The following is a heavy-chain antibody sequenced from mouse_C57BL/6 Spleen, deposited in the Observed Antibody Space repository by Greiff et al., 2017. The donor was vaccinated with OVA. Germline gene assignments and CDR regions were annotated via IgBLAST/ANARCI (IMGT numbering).Heavy chain of an antibody. CDR2: IDPYDSET. J-gene: IGHJ2*01. V-gene: IGHV1-52*01. CDR1: GFTFTSYW. Sequence: VQLQQPGAELVRPGSSVKLSCTASGFTFTSYWMHWVKQRPLQGLEWIGNIDPYDSETHYNQKFKDKATLTVDKSSSTAYMQLSSLTSEDSAVYYCARSYNGRSYFDYWSQGTTLTVSS. CDR3: ARSYNGRSYFDY. D-gene: IGHD1-1*01.